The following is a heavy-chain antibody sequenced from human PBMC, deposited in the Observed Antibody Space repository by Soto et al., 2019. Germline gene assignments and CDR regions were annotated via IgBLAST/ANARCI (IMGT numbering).Heavy chain of an antibody. V-gene: IGHV1-69*13. Sequence: SVKVSCKASGGTFSSYAISWVRQAPGQGLEWMGGIIPIFGTANYAQKFQGRVTITADESTSTAYMELSSLRSEDTAVYYCASRGSSSWTRPFYYYYYGMDVWGQGTTVTVSS. CDR2: IIPIFGTA. CDR1: GGTFSSYA. J-gene: IGHJ6*02. CDR3: ASRGSSSWTRPFYYYYYGMDV. D-gene: IGHD6-13*01.